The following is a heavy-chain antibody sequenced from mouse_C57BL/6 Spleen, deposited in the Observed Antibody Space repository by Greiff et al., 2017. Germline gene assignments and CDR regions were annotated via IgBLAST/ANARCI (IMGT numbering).Heavy chain of an antibody. D-gene: IGHD2-4*01. Sequence: QVQLQQPGTELVKPGASVKLSCKASGYTFTSYWMHWVKQRPGQGLEWIGNINPSNGGTNYNEKFKSKATLTVDKSSSTAYMQLSSLTSENSAVYYCARFLYDYDRVFAYWGQGTLVTVSA. J-gene: IGHJ3*01. CDR3: ARFLYDYDRVFAY. V-gene: IGHV1-53*01. CDR2: INPSNGGT. CDR1: GYTFTSYW.